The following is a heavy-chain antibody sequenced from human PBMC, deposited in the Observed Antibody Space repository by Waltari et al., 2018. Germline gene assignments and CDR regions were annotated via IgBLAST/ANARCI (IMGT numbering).Heavy chain of an antibody. CDR3: ARDRGRGLYLDS. CDR1: GDSMSERDW. J-gene: IGHJ4*02. Sequence: QLQLQQSGPGLVKPSESLSLTCAVSGDSMSERDWWSWVRQPPGKGLEWIGQIHRSGRSNYNPSLESRVSLSIDTSNNQFTLRLPSATAADTAVYYCARDRGRGLYLDSWGQGTLVTVSP. V-gene: IGHV4-4*02. CDR2: IHRSGRS. D-gene: IGHD2-15*01.